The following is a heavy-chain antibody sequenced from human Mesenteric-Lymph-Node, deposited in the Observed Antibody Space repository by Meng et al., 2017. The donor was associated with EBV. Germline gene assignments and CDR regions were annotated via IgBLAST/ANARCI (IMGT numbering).Heavy chain of an antibody. J-gene: IGHJ4*02. CDR2: ISSSGSYI. Sequence: DVQLVGCGGGLVKPGGSLILSCAASGFTFSRFTMSWVRQAPGTGLEWVSSISSSGSYIYYADSVKGRFTISRDNADNSLFLQMNSLRAGDTAVYYCAGLDGSGIFYWGLGTLVTVSS. V-gene: IGHV3-21*01. CDR1: GFTFSRFT. CDR3: AGLDGSGIFY. D-gene: IGHD3-10*01.